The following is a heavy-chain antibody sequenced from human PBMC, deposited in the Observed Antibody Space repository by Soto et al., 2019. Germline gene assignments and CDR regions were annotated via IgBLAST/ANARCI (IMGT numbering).Heavy chain of an antibody. Sequence: EVQLVESGGGLVQPGGSLRLSCEASGFTFSSYWMHWFRQAPGKGLEWVAVIRQDGNEIQYVDSVKGRFTISRDNARNSVFLQMNSRIGEDTSIYYCVRSPGFLPDFWGQGTLVTVSS. V-gene: IGHV3-7*01. CDR2: IRQDGNEI. CDR1: GFTFSSYW. D-gene: IGHD2-15*01. J-gene: IGHJ4*02. CDR3: VRSPGFLPDF.